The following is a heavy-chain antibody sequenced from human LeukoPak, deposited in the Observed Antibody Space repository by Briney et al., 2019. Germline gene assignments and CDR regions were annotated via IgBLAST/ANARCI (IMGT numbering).Heavy chain of an antibody. CDR2: IYYTGST. CDR3: ASRPTSITMVRGVTPDWYFDL. J-gene: IGHJ2*01. D-gene: IGHD3-10*01. CDR1: GGSISSYY. Sequence: SETLSLTCTVSGGSISSYYWSWIRQPPGKGLEWIGYIYYTGSTNYNPSLKSRVTISVDTSKNQFSLKLSSVTAADTAVYYCASRPTSITMVRGVTPDWYFDLWGRGTLVTVSS. V-gene: IGHV4-59*01.